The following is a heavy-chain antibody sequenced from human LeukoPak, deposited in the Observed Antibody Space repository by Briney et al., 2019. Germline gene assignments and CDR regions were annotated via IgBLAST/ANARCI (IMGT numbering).Heavy chain of an antibody. CDR2: ISYDGSNP. Sequence: GKSLRLSCAASGFIFTTYAMHWVRLVPGKGLEWVAVISYDGSNPYYADSVKGRFTISRDNSKNTLYLQMNSLRAEDTAVYYCAKNTIFGVVGYFDYWGQGTLVTVSS. D-gene: IGHD3-3*01. CDR1: GFIFTTYA. J-gene: IGHJ4*02. V-gene: IGHV3-30-3*02. CDR3: AKNTIFGVVGYFDY.